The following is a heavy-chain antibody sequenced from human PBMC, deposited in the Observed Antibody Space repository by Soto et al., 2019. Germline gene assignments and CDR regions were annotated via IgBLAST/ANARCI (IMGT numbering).Heavy chain of an antibody. D-gene: IGHD3-22*01. CDR2: INPSGGST. V-gene: IGHV1-46*01. J-gene: IGHJ5*02. Sequence: ASVKVSCKASGYTFTSYYMHWVRQAPGQGLEWMGIINPSGGSTSYAQKFQGRVTMTRDTSTSTVYMELSRLRSEDTAVYYCARQTYYYDSSGYYYQPWCQGTLVTVSS. CDR1: GYTFTSYY. CDR3: ARQTYYYDSSGYYYQP.